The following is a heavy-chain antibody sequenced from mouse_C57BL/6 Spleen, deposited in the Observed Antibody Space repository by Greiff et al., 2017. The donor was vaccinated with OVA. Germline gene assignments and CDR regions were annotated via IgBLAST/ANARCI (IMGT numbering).Heavy chain of an antibody. CDR2: IYPGNSDT. CDR1: GYTFTSYW. J-gene: IGHJ3*01. V-gene: IGHV1-5*01. D-gene: IGHD2-4*01. Sequence: EVQLQQSGTVLARPGASVKMSCKTSGYTFTSYWMHWVKQRPGQGLEWIGAIYPGNSDTSYNQKFKGKATLTAVTSASTAYMELSSLTNEDSAVYYCTRGPDYQFAYWGQGTLVTVSA. CDR3: TRGPDYQFAY.